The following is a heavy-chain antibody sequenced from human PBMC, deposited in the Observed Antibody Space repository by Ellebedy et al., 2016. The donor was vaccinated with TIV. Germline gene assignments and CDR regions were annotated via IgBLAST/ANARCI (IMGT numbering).Heavy chain of an antibody. CDR3: ARGRGGYNSGWKYGMDV. D-gene: IGHD6-19*01. J-gene: IGHJ6*02. Sequence: MPSETLSLTCAVYGGSFSGYYWSCIRQPPGKGLEWIGEINHSGSTNYNPSLKSRVTISVDTSKNQFSLKLSSVTAADTAVYYCARGRGGYNSGWKYGMDVWGQGTAVVVSS. CDR1: GGSFSGYY. CDR2: INHSGST. V-gene: IGHV4-34*01.